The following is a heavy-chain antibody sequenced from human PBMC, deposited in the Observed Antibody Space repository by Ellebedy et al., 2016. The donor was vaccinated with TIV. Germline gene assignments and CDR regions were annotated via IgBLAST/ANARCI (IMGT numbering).Heavy chain of an antibody. CDR3: ARGSAKGRAFDY. D-gene: IGHD3-10*01. V-gene: IGHV1-3*01. Sequence: ASVQVSCKTSGYTFTRYAIHWVRQPPGQRLEWMGWINAGNGKTKYSEKFQGRVTITDDTPASTAYMELSSLTSEDTAVYYCARGSAKGRAFDYWGQGTLVTVSS. CDR1: GYTFTRYA. CDR2: INAGNGKT. J-gene: IGHJ4*02.